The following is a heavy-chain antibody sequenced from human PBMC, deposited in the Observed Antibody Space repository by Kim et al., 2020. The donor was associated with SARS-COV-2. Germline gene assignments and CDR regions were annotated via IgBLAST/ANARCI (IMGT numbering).Heavy chain of an antibody. D-gene: IGHD3-10*01. J-gene: IGHJ4*02. V-gene: IGHV3-49*02. Sequence: SVKGRFTISRDDSKSIAYQEMNSLKSEDTAVYYCTRGGGLWFGELLPFDYWGQGTLVTVSS. CDR3: TRGGGLWFGELLPFDY.